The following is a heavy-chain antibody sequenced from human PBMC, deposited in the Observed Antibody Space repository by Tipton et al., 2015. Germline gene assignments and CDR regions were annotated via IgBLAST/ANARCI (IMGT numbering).Heavy chain of an antibody. Sequence: TLSLTCAVYGGSFSGYYWNWIRQPPGKGLEWIGEINHSGRPNYTPSLKSRVTISVDTSKNQFSLTLNSVAAADTAVYYCARDLEHGMDVWGHGTTVTVSS. D-gene: IGHD5-24*01. CDR2: INHSGRP. CDR3: ARDLEHGMDV. J-gene: IGHJ6*02. V-gene: IGHV4-34*01. CDR1: GGSFSGYY.